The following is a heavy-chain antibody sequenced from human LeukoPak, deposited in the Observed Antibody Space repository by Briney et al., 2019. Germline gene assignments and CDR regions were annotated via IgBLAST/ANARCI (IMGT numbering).Heavy chain of an antibody. Sequence: GASVKVSCKASGYTFTSYDINWVRQATGQGLEWMGWMNPNGGNTGYAQKFQGRVTMTRNTSISTAYMELSSLRSEDTAVYYCTKEKTIAARPYMDVWGKGTTVTVSS. CDR1: GYTFTSYD. V-gene: IGHV1-8*01. J-gene: IGHJ6*03. CDR3: TKEKTIAARPYMDV. CDR2: MNPNGGNT. D-gene: IGHD6-6*01.